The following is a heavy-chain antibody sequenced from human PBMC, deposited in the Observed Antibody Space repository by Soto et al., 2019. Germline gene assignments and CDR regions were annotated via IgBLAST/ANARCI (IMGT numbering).Heavy chain of an antibody. V-gene: IGHV3-13*01. CDR2: IGTAGDT. J-gene: IGHJ6*02. CDR3: ARFYSGYDSGYYYYGMDV. CDR1: GFTFSSYD. D-gene: IGHD5-12*01. Sequence: GGSLRLSCAASGFTFSSYDMHWVRQATGKGLEWVSAIGTAGDTYYPGSVKGRFTISRENAKNSLYLQMNSLRAEDTAVYYCARFYSGYDSGYYYYGMDVWGQGTTVTVSS.